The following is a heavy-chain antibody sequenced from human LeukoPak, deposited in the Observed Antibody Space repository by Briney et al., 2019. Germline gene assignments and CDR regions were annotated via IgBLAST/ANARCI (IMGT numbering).Heavy chain of an antibody. J-gene: IGHJ6*03. D-gene: IGHD3-10*01. CDR1: GFTFSSYG. V-gene: IGHV3-23*01. Sequence: GGTLRLSCAASGFTFSSYGMSWVRQAPGKGLEWVSAISGSGGSTYYADSVKGRFTISRDNSKNTLYLQMNSLRAEDTAVYYCAKDLWFGESFYLDVWGKGTTVTISS. CDR3: AKDLWFGESFYLDV. CDR2: ISGSGGST.